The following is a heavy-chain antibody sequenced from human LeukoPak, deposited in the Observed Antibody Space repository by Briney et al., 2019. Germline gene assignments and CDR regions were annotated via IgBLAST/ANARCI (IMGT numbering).Heavy chain of an antibody. CDR2: LDPEDGET. CDR3: ARAHYDYVWGSYRNDY. Sequence: ASVNVCRKFSGYTLTVFTMHWVRQAPGTGNGWMGGLDPEDGETIYAQKFQGRVTMTEDTSTDTAYMELRRLRSDDTAVYYCARAHYDYVWGSYRNDYWGQGTLVTVSS. D-gene: IGHD3-16*02. J-gene: IGHJ4*02. CDR1: GYTLTVFT. V-gene: IGHV1-24*01.